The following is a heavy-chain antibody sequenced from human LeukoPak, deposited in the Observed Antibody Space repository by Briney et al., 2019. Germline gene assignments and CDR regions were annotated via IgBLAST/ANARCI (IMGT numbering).Heavy chain of an antibody. Sequence: SVKVSCKASGGTFSSYAISWVRQAPGQGLEWMGRIIPIFGTANYAQKFQGRVTITTDESTSTAYMELSSLRSEDTAVYYCAREGLAYCGGDCYSLTWGQGTLVTVSS. CDR3: AREGLAYCGGDCYSLT. CDR2: IIPIFGTA. D-gene: IGHD2-21*02. CDR1: GGTFSSYA. V-gene: IGHV1-69*05. J-gene: IGHJ5*02.